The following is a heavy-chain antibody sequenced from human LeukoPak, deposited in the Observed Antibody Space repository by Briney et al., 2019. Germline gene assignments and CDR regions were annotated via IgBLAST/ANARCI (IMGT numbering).Heavy chain of an antibody. J-gene: IGHJ1*01. CDR2: IGPTGSPT. CDR3: AKGHTYGMT. V-gene: IGHV3-11*01. D-gene: IGHD5-18*01. Sequence: GGSLRLSRAASGFTFSDFYMSWLRLTPGKGLEWVSYIGPTGSPTDYADSVKGRFTVSRDNAKDTLYLQMNNLGVEDTAVYYCAKGHTYGMTWGQGTLVTVSS. CDR1: GFTFSDFY.